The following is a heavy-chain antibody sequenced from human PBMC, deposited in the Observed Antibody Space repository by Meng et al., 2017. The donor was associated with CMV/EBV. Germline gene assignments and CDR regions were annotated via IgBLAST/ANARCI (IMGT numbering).Heavy chain of an antibody. J-gene: IGHJ2*01. V-gene: IGHV3-30*04. D-gene: IGHD6-6*01. Sequence: GESLKISCAASGFTFSSYAMHWVRQAPGKGLEWAAVISYDGSNKYYADSVKGRFTSSRDNSKNTLYLQMNSLRAEDTAVYYCARVPEGELVSSGYWYFDLWGRGTLVTVSS. CDR1: GFTFSSYA. CDR2: ISYDGSNK. CDR3: ARVPEGELVSSGYWYFDL.